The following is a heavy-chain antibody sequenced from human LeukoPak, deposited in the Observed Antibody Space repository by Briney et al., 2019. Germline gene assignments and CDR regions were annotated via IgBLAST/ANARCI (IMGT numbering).Heavy chain of an antibody. Sequence: GGSLRLSCAASGFTFSSYAMHWVRQAPGKGLEWVAVISYDGSNKYYADSVKGRFTISRDNAKNSVFLQMNSLRDEDTAVYYCARERGTCFDPWGQGTLVTVSS. D-gene: IGHD1-1*01. CDR2: ISYDGSNK. CDR3: ARERGTCFDP. V-gene: IGHV3-30-3*01. J-gene: IGHJ5*02. CDR1: GFTFSSYA.